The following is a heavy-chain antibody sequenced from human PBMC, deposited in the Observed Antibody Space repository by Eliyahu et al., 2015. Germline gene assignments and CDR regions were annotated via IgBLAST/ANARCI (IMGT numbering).Heavy chain of an antibody. CDR2: IIPIXGTA. J-gene: IGHJ4*02. V-gene: IGHV1-69*01. CDR3: ARARERATYYYDSSGYFAFDY. Sequence: QVQLVQSGAEVKKPGSSVKVSCKASGGTFSSYAIXXVRQAPGQGLEWMGGIIPIXGTANYAQKFQGRVTITADESTSTAYMELSSLRSEDTAVYYCARARERATYYYDSSGYFAFDYWGQGTLVTVSS. D-gene: IGHD3-22*01. CDR1: GGTFSSYA.